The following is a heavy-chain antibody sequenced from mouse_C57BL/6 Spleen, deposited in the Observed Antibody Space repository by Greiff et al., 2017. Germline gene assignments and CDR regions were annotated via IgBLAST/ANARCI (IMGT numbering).Heavy chain of an antibody. CDR3: AREGLLRGYFDV. D-gene: IGHD2-3*01. CDR2: ISYSGST. Sequence: EVKVEESGPGMVKPSQSLSLTCTVTGYSITSGYDWHWIRHFPGNKLEWMGYISYSGSTNYNPTLKSRISITHDTSKNHFFLKLNSVTTEDTATYYCAREGLLRGYFDVWGTGTTVTVSS. J-gene: IGHJ1*03. CDR1: GYSITSGYD. V-gene: IGHV3-1*01.